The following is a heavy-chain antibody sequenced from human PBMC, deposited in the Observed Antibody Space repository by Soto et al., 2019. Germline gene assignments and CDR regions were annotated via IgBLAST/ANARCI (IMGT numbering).Heavy chain of an antibody. J-gene: IGHJ4*02. Sequence: PGGSLRLSCAASGFTFDDYAMHWVRQAPGKGLEWVSGISWNSGSIGYADSVKGRFTISRDNAKNSLYLQMNSLGAQDTALYYCAKGTRGVIIYPFDYWGQGTLVTVSS. D-gene: IGHD3-10*01. CDR3: AKGTRGVIIYPFDY. V-gene: IGHV3-9*01. CDR2: ISWNSGSI. CDR1: GFTFDDYA.